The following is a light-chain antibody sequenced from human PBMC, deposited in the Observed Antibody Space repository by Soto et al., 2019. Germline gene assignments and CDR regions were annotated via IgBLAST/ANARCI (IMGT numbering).Light chain of an antibody. V-gene: IGLV2-14*01. CDR3: CSCTSTSPLVL. J-gene: IGLJ2*01. CDR2: EVS. Sequence: QSALTQPASVSGSPGQSITISCTGTSSDIGGYNYVSWYQQHPGKAPKVLMYEVSDRPSGISNRFTGSKSGNTASLTISGFQAEYEADYYCCSCTSTSPLVLVGGGTLVTVL. CDR1: SSDIGGYNY.